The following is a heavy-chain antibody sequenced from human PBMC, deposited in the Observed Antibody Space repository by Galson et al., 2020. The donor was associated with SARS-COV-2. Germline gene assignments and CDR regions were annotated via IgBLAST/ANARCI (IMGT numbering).Heavy chain of an antibody. D-gene: IGHD3-16*02. Sequence: SETLSLTCTVSGYSISSGYYWGWIRQPPGKGLEWIGSIYHSGSTYYNPSLKSRVTISVDTSKNQFSLKLSSVTAADTAVYYCASLWGARVEMATSDAFDIWGQGTMVTVSS. J-gene: IGHJ3*02. CDR1: GYSISSGYY. CDR2: IYHSGST. CDR3: ASLWGARVEMATSDAFDI. V-gene: IGHV4-38-2*02.